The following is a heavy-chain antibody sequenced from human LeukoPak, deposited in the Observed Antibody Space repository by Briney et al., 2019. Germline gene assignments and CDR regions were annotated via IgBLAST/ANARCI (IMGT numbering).Heavy chain of an antibody. CDR2: INPNSGGT. CDR3: SRVSRDSSGYFLLGYYYMDV. CDR1: GYTFTGYY. V-gene: IGHV1-2*02. J-gene: IGHJ6*03. D-gene: IGHD3-22*01. Sequence: ASVKVSCKASGYTFTGYYMHWVRQAPGQGLEWMGWINPNSGGTNYAQKFQGRVTMTRDTSIGTAYMELSRLRSDDTAVYYCSRVSRDSSGYFLLGYYYMDVWGKGTTVTVSS.